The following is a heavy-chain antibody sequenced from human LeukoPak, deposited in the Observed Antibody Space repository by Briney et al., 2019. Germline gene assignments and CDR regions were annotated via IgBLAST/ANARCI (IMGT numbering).Heavy chain of an antibody. Sequence: ASVKVSCKASGYTSTSYDINWVRQATGQGLEWMGWMNPNSGNTGYAQKFQGRVTMTRNTSISTAYMELSSLRSEDTAVYYCARLPTPSDAFDIWGQGTMVTVSS. D-gene: IGHD4-17*01. CDR1: GYTSTSYD. CDR2: MNPNSGNT. J-gene: IGHJ3*02. CDR3: ARLPTPSDAFDI. V-gene: IGHV1-8*01.